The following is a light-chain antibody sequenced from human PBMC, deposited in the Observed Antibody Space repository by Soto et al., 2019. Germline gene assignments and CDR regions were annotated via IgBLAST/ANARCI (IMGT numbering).Light chain of an antibody. CDR2: GAS. CDR1: QSVSSSY. CDR3: QQYGSSPWT. J-gene: IGKJ1*01. V-gene: IGKV3-20*01. Sequence: EIVLTQSPATPSLSPGERATLSCRASQSVSSSYLAWYQQKPGQAPRLLIYGASSRATGIPDRFSGSGSGTDFTLTISRLEPEDFAVYYCQQYGSSPWTFGQGTKVDIK.